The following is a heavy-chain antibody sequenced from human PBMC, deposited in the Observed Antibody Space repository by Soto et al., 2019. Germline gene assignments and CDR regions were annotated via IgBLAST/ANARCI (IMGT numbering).Heavy chain of an antibody. D-gene: IGHD5-12*01. CDR3: AKGPLGSGYDLDY. CDR2: IYYSGST. J-gene: IGHJ4*02. V-gene: IGHV4-59*01. Sequence: SETLSLTCTVSGGSISSYYWSWIRQPPGKGLEWIGYIYYSGSTNYNPSLKSRVTISVDTSKNQFSLKLSSVTAADTAVYYCAKGPLGSGYDLDYWGQGTLVTVSS. CDR1: GGSISSYY.